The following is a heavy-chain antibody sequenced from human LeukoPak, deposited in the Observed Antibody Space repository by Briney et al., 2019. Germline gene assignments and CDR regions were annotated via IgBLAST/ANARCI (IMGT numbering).Heavy chain of an antibody. CDR3: ASVRGNWFDP. CDR2: ISSSSSYI. V-gene: IGHV3-21*01. J-gene: IGHJ5*02. CDR1: GFTFSSYW. Sequence: GGSLRLSCAASGFTFSSYWMSWVRQAPGKGLEWVSSISSSSSYIYYADSVKGRFTISRDNAKNSLYLQMNSLRAEDTAVYYCASVRGNWFDPWGQGTLVTVSS.